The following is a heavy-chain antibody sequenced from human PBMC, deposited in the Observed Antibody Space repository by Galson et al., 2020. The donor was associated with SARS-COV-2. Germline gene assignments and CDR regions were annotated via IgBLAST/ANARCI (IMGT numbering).Heavy chain of an antibody. CDR2: IYTSGST. CDR3: AKEAYLQTDASNWFDP. V-gene: IGHV4-61*02. CDR1: GGSINTDHYY. D-gene: IGHD1-1*01. J-gene: IGHJ5*02. Sequence: SETLSLTCTVSGGSINTDHYYWSWIRQPAGQGLEWIGRIYTSGSTNYNPSLKSRVTISLDTSKNQFSLKLSSVTAADTALYYCAKEAYLQTDASNWFDPWGQGTLVTVSS.